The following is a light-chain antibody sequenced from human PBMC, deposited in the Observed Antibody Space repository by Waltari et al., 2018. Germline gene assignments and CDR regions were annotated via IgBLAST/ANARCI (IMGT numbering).Light chain of an antibody. CDR2: TAS. J-gene: IGKJ5*01. Sequence: DIQMTQSPSSLSASVGDGVTITCQTSQSISNYLNWYQQKPGKAPNLLIYTASTLQSGVPSRFSGSGSGTDFTLTINNLQPEDFATDYCQQSHSFPFTFGQGTRVEI. V-gene: IGKV1-39*01. CDR3: QQSHSFPFT. CDR1: QSISNY.